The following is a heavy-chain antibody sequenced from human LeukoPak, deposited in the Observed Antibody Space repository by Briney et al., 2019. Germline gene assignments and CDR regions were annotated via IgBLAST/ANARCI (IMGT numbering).Heavy chain of an antibody. CDR3: ASGDYPTTIDY. Sequence: GGSLRLSCAASGFTFSSYWMSWVRQAPGKGLEWVANIKQDGSEKYYADSVKGRFTISRDNAKNSLYLQMNSLRAEDTAVYYCASGDYPTTIDYWGQGTLVTVSS. V-gene: IGHV3-7*01. CDR1: GFTFSSYW. D-gene: IGHD1-7*01. CDR2: IKQDGSEK. J-gene: IGHJ4*02.